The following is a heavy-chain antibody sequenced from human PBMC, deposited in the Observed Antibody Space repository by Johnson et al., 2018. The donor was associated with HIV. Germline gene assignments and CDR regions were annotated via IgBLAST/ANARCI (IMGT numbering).Heavy chain of an antibody. D-gene: IGHD1-26*01. V-gene: IGHV3-9*01. CDR1: GFTFSSYA. Sequence: VQLVESGGGVVQPGRSLRLSCAASGFTFSSYAMHWVRQAPGKGLEWVSGISWNSGSIGYADSVKGRFTISRDNAKNSLYLQMNSLRAEDTAVYYCARDLSEGELGHAFDIWGQGTMVTVSS. CDR3: ARDLSEGELGHAFDI. J-gene: IGHJ3*02. CDR2: ISWNSGSI.